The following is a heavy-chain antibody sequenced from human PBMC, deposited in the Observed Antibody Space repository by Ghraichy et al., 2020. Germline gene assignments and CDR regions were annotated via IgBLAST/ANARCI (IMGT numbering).Heavy chain of an antibody. V-gene: IGHV1-46*01. J-gene: IGHJ4*02. D-gene: IGHD4-17*01. CDR3: ARDYTSVTSPFDY. CDR1: GYTFTRYY. CDR2: INTSDGTT. Sequence: ASVKVSCKASGYTFTRYYMHWVRQAPGQGLEWMGIINTSDGTTSYAQSFKGRVTMTRDTSTRTFYMELSSLRSEDTAVYYCARDYTSVTSPFDYWGQGTLVTVSS.